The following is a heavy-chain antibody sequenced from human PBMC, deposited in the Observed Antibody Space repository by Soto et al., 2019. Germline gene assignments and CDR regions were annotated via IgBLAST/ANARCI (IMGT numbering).Heavy chain of an antibody. D-gene: IGHD3-3*01. CDR3: ARWSYLDY. CDR2: ISGSDGKT. Sequence: GSLRLSCAASGFSFGSYALSWVRQAPGKGLEWVSTISGSDGKTFYADSVKGRFSISRDTSQSTLYLQMNSLRADDTAMYYCARWSYLDYWGQGTRVTVSS. V-gene: IGHV3-23*01. J-gene: IGHJ4*02. CDR1: GFSFGSYA.